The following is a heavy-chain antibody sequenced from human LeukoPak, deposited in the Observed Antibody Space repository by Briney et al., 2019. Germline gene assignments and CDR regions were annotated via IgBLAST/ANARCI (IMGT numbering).Heavy chain of an antibody. D-gene: IGHD6-13*01. CDR1: GGSISSYY. Sequence: SETLSLTFTVSGGSISSYYWSWIRQPPGKGLEWIGYIYYSGSTNYNPSLKSRVTISVDTSKNQFSLKLSSVTAADTAVYYCARYLTQSSSWYYYYYYGMDVWGQGTTVTVSS. CDR3: ARYLTQSSSWYYYYYYGMDV. J-gene: IGHJ6*02. CDR2: IYYSGST. V-gene: IGHV4-59*08.